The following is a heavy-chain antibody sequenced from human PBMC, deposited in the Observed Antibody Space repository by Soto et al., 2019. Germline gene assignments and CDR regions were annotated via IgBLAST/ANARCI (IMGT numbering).Heavy chain of an antibody. V-gene: IGHV3-23*01. CDR3: AKDRHYPRDYFHY. J-gene: IGHJ4*02. CDR2: VSANGQGI. Sequence: GSLRLSCAASGFTFSSSAISWVRQAPGRGLEWVSAVSANGQGIYYADSVRGRFTISRDNSKNTVFLHMDSLSAEDTAVYYCAKDRHYPRDYFHYWGQGTLVTVSS. CDR1: GFTFSSSA. D-gene: IGHD3-10*01.